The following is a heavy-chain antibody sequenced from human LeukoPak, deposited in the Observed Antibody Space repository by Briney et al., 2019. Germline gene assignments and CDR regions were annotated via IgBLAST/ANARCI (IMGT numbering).Heavy chain of an antibody. J-gene: IGHJ4*02. Sequence: GGSLRLSCAASGFTFSSYGMHWVRQAPGKGLEWVAVISYDGSNKYYADSVKGRFTISRDNSKNTLYLQMNSLGAEDTAVYYCAKGPYSGYDHFDYWGQGTLVTVSS. D-gene: IGHD5-12*01. CDR2: ISYDGSNK. V-gene: IGHV3-30*18. CDR1: GFTFSSYG. CDR3: AKGPYSGYDHFDY.